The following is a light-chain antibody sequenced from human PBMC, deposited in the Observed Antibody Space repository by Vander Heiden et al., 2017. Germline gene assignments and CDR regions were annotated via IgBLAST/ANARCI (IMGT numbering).Light chain of an antibody. V-gene: IGKV3-11*01. CDR2: DAS. CDR1: QSVSSY. Sequence: EIVLTPSPATLSLSPGERATLSCRASQSVSSYLAWYQQKPGQAPRLLIYDASNRATGIPARFSGSGSGTDFTLTISSLEPEDFAVYYCQQRSNWPLMYTFGQGTKLEIK. J-gene: IGKJ2*01. CDR3: QQRSNWPLMYT.